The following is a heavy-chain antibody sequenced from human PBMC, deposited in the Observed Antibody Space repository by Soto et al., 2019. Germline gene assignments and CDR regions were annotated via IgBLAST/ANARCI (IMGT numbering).Heavy chain of an antibody. CDR3: ARAGYDFWRGYYGGAFDY. J-gene: IGHJ4*02. V-gene: IGHV1-46*01. CDR1: GYTFTSYY. Sequence: QVQLVQSGAEVKKPGASVKVSCKASGYTFTSYYMHWVRQAPGQGLEWMGIINPSGGSTSYAQKFQGRVTMTRDTSTSTVYMELSSLRSEDTAVYYCARAGYDFWRGYYGGAFDYWGQGTLVTVSS. CDR2: INPSGGST. D-gene: IGHD3-3*01.